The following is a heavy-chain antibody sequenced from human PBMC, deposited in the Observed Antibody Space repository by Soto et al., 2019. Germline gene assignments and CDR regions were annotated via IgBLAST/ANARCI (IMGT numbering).Heavy chain of an antibody. V-gene: IGHV1-3*01. J-gene: IGHJ4*02. Sequence: QVPLVQSGAEVKKPGASVKVSCKASGYTFTSYAMHWVRQAPGQRLEWMGWINAGNGNTKYSQKFQGRVTITRDTSASTAYMELSSLRSEDTAVYYCARDLSDSSGWYGSGSFFDYWGQGTLVTVSS. CDR2: INAGNGNT. CDR1: GYTFTSYA. D-gene: IGHD6-19*01. CDR3: ARDLSDSSGWYGSGSFFDY.